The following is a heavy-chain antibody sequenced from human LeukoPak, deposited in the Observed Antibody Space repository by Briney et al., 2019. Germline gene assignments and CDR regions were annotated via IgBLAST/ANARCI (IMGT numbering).Heavy chain of an antibody. V-gene: IGHV3-64D*09. CDR3: VRGSASSGANCFDP. Sequence: GGSLRLSCSASGFTFSSYAMHWVRQAPGKGLEYVSAISSDGDSTYHADSVKGRFTISRDNSKNTLYLQMSSLRTEDTAVYYCVRGSASSGANCFDPWGQGTLVIVSS. CDR1: GFTFSSYA. D-gene: IGHD1-26*01. CDR2: ISSDGDST. J-gene: IGHJ5*02.